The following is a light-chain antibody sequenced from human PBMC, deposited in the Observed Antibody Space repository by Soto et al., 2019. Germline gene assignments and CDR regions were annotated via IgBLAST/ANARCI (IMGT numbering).Light chain of an antibody. V-gene: IGKV3-20*01. CDR2: DAS. Sequence: ETVLTQSPATLSLSPGERATLSCRASQSVSSYLAWYQQKPGQAPRLLIYDASSRATGIPDRISGSGSGTDFTLTISRLEPEDFAVYYCQQYGSAPFTFGPGTKVDIK. CDR3: QQYGSAPFT. J-gene: IGKJ3*01. CDR1: QSVSSY.